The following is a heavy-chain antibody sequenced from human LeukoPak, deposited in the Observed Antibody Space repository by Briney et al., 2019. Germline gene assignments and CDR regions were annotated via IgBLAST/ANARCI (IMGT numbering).Heavy chain of an antibody. CDR3: ARIREEMATRGYYYDY. CDR1: GFTFSTYG. CDR2: ISYDGSIK. J-gene: IGHJ4*02. V-gene: IGHV3-30*03. D-gene: IGHD5-24*01. Sequence: GGSLRLSCAASGFTFSTYGMHWVRQTPGKGLEWVAVISYDGSIKYYADPVKGRFTVSRDNSKNTLYLQMNSLRAEDTAVYYCARIREEMATRGYYYDYWGQGTLVTVSS.